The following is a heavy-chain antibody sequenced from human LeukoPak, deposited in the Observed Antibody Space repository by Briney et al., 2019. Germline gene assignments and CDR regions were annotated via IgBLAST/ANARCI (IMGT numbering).Heavy chain of an antibody. D-gene: IGHD3-10*01. Sequence: GGSLRLSCAASGFTFSSYGMHWVRQAPGKGLEWVSFIRYDGSNKYYADSLKGRFTISRDNSKNTLYLQMNSLRAEDTAVYYCANFGESPFDYWGQGTLVTVSS. V-gene: IGHV3-30*02. CDR1: GFTFSSYG. CDR2: IRYDGSNK. J-gene: IGHJ4*02. CDR3: ANFGESPFDY.